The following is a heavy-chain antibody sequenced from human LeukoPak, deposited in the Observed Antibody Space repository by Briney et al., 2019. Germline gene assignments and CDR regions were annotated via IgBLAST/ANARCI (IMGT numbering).Heavy chain of an antibody. V-gene: IGHV4-34*01. CDR1: GGSFSGYY. CDR3: ARGDYSKVVDY. Sequence: PSETLSLTCAVYGGSFSGYYWSWIRQPPGKGLEWIGEINHSGSTNYNPSLKSRVTISVDTSKNQFSLKLSSVTAADTAVHYCARGDYSKVVDYWGQGTLVTVSS. J-gene: IGHJ4*02. D-gene: IGHD4-11*01. CDR2: INHSGST.